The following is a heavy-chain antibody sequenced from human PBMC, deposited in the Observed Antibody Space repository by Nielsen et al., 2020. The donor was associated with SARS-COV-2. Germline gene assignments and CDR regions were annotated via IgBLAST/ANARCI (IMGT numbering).Heavy chain of an antibody. CDR2: IYTDGST. J-gene: IGHJ6*02. Sequence: GGSLRLSCGASGFTISSSFMSWVRQAAGKGRDWVSVIYTDGSTSHADSVKGRFTISRDNSKNTLYLQMNSLRAEDTAVYYCARDNWGRMDVWGQGTTVTVSS. D-gene: IGHD7-27*01. V-gene: IGHV3-66*01. CDR3: ARDNWGRMDV. CDR1: GFTISSSF.